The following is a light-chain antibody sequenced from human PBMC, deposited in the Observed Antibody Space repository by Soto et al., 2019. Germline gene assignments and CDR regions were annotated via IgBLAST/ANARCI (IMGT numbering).Light chain of an antibody. V-gene: IGKV3-15*01. CDR1: QTISSN. CDR2: GAS. CDR3: QQYHNWPPQYT. J-gene: IGKJ2*01. Sequence: EIVMTQSPATLSVSPGERATLSCRASQTISSNLAWYQQKPGQAPRLLIHGASTRATGVPARFCGSGSGPEFTLTISSLPSEDLAAYYCQQYHNWPPQYTFGQGTKLQIK.